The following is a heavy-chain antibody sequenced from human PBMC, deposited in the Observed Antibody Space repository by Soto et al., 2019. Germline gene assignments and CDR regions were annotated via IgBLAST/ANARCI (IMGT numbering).Heavy chain of an antibody. D-gene: IGHD6-6*01. J-gene: IGHJ6*02. V-gene: IGHV3-30*18. Sequence: QVQLVESGGGVVQPGRSLRLSCAASGFTFRSYGMHWVRQAPGKGLAWVAVISYDGSNKYYADSVKGRFTISRDNSKNTLYLQMNSLRAEDTAVYYCAKPRFISSSQYYYYGMDVWGQGTTVTVSS. CDR1: GFTFRSYG. CDR3: AKPRFISSSQYYYYGMDV. CDR2: ISYDGSNK.